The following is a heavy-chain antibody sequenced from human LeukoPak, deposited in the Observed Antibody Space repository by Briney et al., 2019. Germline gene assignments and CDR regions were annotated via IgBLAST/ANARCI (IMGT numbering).Heavy chain of an antibody. D-gene: IGHD3-10*01. CDR3: ASSTMVWGSSFWFDP. CDR1: GGSISSYY. CDR2: IYYSGST. J-gene: IGHJ5*02. V-gene: IGHV4-59*01. Sequence: SETLSLTCTVSGGSISSYYWSWIRQPPGKGLEWIGYIYYSGSTNYNPSLKSRVTISVDTSKNQFSLKLSSVTAADTAVYYCASSTMVWGSSFWFDPWGQGTLVTVSS.